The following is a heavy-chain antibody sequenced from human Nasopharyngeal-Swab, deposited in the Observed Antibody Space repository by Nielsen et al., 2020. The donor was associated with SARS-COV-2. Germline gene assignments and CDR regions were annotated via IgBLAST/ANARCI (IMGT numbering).Heavy chain of an antibody. CDR3: AGVPAGCSSTSCYLID. Sequence: SETLSLTCAVSGAFISSPNWWNWVRQSPGRGLDWIGEIFHGGPFNYNPSLKSRVTISIDNSKNQFSLKLNSMTAADTAVYYCAGVPAGCSSTSCYLIDWGQGILVTVSS. D-gene: IGHD2-2*01. V-gene: IGHV4-4*02. CDR1: GAFISSPNW. J-gene: IGHJ4*02. CDR2: IFHGGPF.